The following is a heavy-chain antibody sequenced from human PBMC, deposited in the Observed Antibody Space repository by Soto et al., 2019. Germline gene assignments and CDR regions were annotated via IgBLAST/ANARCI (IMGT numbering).Heavy chain of an antibody. CDR3: ASTHDVDTAMGPPAPHY. J-gene: IGHJ4*02. CDR1: GGSISSYY. D-gene: IGHD5-18*01. Sequence: QVQLQESGPGLVKPSETLSLTCTVSGGSISSYYWSWIRQPKGKGLEWIGYIYYSVSTNYNPALKRRVTISEYTPKNQFPRNLSSVNAADTSVDYCASTHDVDTAMGPPAPHYWGQGTLVTVSS. V-gene: IGHV4-59*08. CDR2: IYYSVST.